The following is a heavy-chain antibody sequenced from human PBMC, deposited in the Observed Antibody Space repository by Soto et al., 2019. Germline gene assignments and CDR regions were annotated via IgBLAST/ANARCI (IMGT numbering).Heavy chain of an antibody. D-gene: IGHD5-18*01. V-gene: IGHV1-18*04. CDR3: ASSESGYSYGYGAFDI. Sequence: SVKVSCKASGYTFTSYGISWVRQAPGQGLEWMGWISAYNGNTNYAQKLQGRVTMTTDTSTSTAYMELRSLRSDDTAVYYCASSESGYSYGYGAFDIWGQGTTVPV. CDR1: GYTFTSYG. CDR2: ISAYNGNT. J-gene: IGHJ3*02.